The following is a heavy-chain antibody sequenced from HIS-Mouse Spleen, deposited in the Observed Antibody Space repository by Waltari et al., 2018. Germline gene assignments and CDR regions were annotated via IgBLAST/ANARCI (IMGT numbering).Heavy chain of an antibody. CDR1: GGSISSSSYY. D-gene: IGHD6-13*01. CDR2: IYYSGST. Sequence: QLQLQESGPGLVKPSETLSRPCPVSGGSISSSSYYWGWLRQPPGKGLEWIGSIYYSGSTYYNPSLKSRVTISVDTSKNQFSLKLSSVTAADTAVYYCAREIPYSSSWYDWYFDLWGRGTLVTVSS. J-gene: IGHJ2*01. V-gene: IGHV4-39*07. CDR3: AREIPYSSSWYDWYFDL.